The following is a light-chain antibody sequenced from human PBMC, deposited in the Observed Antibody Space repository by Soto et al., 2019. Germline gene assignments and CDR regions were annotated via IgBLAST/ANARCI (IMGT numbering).Light chain of an antibody. CDR1: QSVSSY. V-gene: IGKV3-20*01. CDR3: QQYGSSPWT. J-gene: IGKJ1*01. CDR2: GAS. Sequence: EIVLTQSPATLSLSPGERATLSCRASQSVSSYLACYQQKPGQAPRLLIYGASSRATGIPGRFSGSGSGTDFTLTISRLEPEDFAVYYCQQYGSSPWTFGQGTKVDIK.